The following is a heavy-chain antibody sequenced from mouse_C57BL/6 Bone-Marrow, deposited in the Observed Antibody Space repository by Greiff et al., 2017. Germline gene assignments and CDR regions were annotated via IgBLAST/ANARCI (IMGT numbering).Heavy chain of an antibody. CDR3: ARSNCYCSSYRGYFDV. V-gene: IGHV7-3*01. Sequence: EVQRVESGGGLVQPGGSLSLSCAASGFTFTDYYMSWVRQPPGKALEWLGFIRNKANGYPTEYSASVKGRFTISRDNSQSILYLQIIALRAVDSATYYGARSNCYCSSYRGYFDVWGTGTAVTVSA. CDR1: GFTFTDYY. CDR2: IRNKANGYPT. D-gene: IGHD1-1*01. J-gene: IGHJ1*03.